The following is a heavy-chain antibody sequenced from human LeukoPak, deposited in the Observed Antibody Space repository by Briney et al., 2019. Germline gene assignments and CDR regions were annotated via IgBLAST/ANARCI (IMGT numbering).Heavy chain of an antibody. CDR3: ARLALDIVVVDY. CDR1: GGSISDSY. D-gene: IGHD2-2*03. CDR2: ISYSGST. Sequence: SETLSLTCLVSGGSISDSYWSWIRQPQGKGLEWIGYISYSGSTNSNPSLKSRVTISVDTSKSQFSLTLNSVTAADTAVYYCARLALDIVVVDYWGQGTLVTVSS. V-gene: IGHV4-59*01. J-gene: IGHJ4*02.